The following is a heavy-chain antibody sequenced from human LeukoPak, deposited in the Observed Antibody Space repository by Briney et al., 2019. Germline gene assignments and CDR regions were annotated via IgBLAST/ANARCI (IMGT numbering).Heavy chain of an antibody. D-gene: IGHD3-10*01. CDR1: GYSISSGYY. CDR3: ARDRRFGFMVRGVSTGHWFDP. CDR2: IYHSGST. V-gene: IGHV4-38-2*02. J-gene: IGHJ5*02. Sequence: SETLSLTCTVSGYSISSGYYWGWIRQPPGKGLEWIGSIYHSGSTYYNPSLKSRVTIPVDTSKNQFSLKLSSVTAADTAVYYCARDRRFGFMVRGVSTGHWFDPWGQGTLVTVSS.